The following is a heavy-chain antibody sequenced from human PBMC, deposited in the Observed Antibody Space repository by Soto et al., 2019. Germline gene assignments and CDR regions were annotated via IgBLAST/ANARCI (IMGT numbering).Heavy chain of an antibody. J-gene: IGHJ4*02. CDR3: ARDKGYCSDTSCPDFDY. D-gene: IGHD2-15*01. V-gene: IGHV1-69*08. CDR1: GGTLSSYT. Sequence: QVQLVQSGAEVKKPGSSVKVYCKASGGTLSSYTFSWVRQAPGQGLEWMGRVIPNLGVINYAKKFQGRFTIVVDTSTSTASMELNSLRYEDTAVYYCARDKGYCSDTSCPDFDYWGQGTLVTVSS. CDR2: VIPNLGVI.